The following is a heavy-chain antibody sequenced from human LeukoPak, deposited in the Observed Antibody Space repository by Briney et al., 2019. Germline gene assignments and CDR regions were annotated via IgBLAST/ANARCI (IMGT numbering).Heavy chain of an antibody. V-gene: IGHV3-9*01. J-gene: IGHJ5*02. CDR3: VRDNPRCCGVVPANIDDL. D-gene: IGHD2-21*02. CDR1: GFTFDDYA. Sequence: GRSLRLSCTASGFTFDDYAMHWVRQAPGKGLEWVSGISWSSGSLGYADSVKGRFIISRDNAKNCLYLQMNSLRAEDTAMYYCVRDNPRCCGVVPANIDDLWGQGTLVTVSS. CDR2: ISWSSGSL.